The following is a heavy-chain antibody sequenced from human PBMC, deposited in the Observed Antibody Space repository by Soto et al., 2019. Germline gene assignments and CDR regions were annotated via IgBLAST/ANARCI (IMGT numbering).Heavy chain of an antibody. CDR3: TTDPDTPMLTEDY. J-gene: IGHJ4*02. Sequence: GGSLRLSCAASGFTFINAWMSWVRQAPGKGLEWVGRIKSKTDGGTTDYAAPVKGRFTISRDDSKNTLYLQMNSLTTEDTAVYYCTTDPDTPMLTEDYWGQGTLVTVSS. CDR2: IKSKTDGGTT. CDR1: GFTFINAW. D-gene: IGHD5-18*01. V-gene: IGHV3-15*01.